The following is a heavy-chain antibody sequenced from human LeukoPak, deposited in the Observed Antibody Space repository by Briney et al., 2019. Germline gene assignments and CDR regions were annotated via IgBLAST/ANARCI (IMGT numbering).Heavy chain of an antibody. CDR3: AGSITMVRVPALDY. J-gene: IGHJ4*02. D-gene: IGHD3-10*01. CDR2: INHSGST. CDR1: GGSFSGYY. V-gene: IGHV4-34*01. Sequence: SETLSLTCAVYGGSFSGYYWSWIRQPPGKGLEWIGEINHSGSTNYNPSLKSRVTISVDTSKNQFSLKLSSVTAADTAVYYCAGSITMVRVPALDYWGQGTLVTVSS.